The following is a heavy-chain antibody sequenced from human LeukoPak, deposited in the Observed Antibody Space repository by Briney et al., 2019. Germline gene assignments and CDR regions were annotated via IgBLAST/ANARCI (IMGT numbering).Heavy chain of an antibody. J-gene: IGHJ4*02. Sequence: GASVKVSCKASGGIFSSYAISWVRQAPGQGLEWMGRIIPILGIANYAQKFQGRVTITADKSTSTAYMELSSLRSEDTAVYYCARVNSYYFYYFDYWGQGTLVTASS. V-gene: IGHV1-69*04. D-gene: IGHD3-10*01. CDR2: IIPILGIA. CDR1: GGIFSSYA. CDR3: ARVNSYYFYYFDY.